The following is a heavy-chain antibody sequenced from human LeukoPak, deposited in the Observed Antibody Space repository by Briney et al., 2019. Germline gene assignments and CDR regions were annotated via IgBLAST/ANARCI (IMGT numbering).Heavy chain of an antibody. CDR3: ARAVGEYYDNSGYLYFDY. J-gene: IGHJ4*02. CDR2: INPNNGGT. D-gene: IGHD3-22*01. Sequence: ASVKVSCKASGYTFTGYYMHWVRQAPRQRLEWMERINPNNGGTNYAQKFQGWVTMTRDTSISTAYMELSRVRSDDTDVYYCARAVGEYYDNSGYLYFDYWGQGTQVTVSS. CDR1: GYTFTGYY. V-gene: IGHV1-2*04.